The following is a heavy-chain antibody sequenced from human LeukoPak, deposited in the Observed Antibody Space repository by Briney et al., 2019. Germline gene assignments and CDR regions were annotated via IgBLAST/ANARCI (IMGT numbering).Heavy chain of an antibody. CDR3: ARYRVITNDYFDS. J-gene: IGHJ4*02. V-gene: IGHV3-11*01. D-gene: IGHD3-16*01. CDR2: ISHSGNTI. Sequence: GGSLRLSCAASGFTFGDYYMSWIRQAPGKGLEWVSYISHSGNTIREADSVKGRFTTSRDNAQNSLFLQMKSLRAEDTAVYYCARYRVITNDYFDSWGQGTLVTVSS. CDR1: GFTFGDYY.